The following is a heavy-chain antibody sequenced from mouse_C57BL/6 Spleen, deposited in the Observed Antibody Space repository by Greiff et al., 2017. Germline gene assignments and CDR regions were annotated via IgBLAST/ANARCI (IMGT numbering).Heavy chain of an antibody. V-gene: IGHV1-18*01. CDR2: INPNNGGT. J-gene: IGHJ1*03. CDR1: GYTFTDYN. D-gene: IGHD1-1*01. CDR3: ARWRDYYGSSQYWYFDV. Sequence: DVKLQESGPELVKPGASVKIPCKASGYTFTDYNMDWVKQSHGKSLEWIGDINPNNGGTIYNQKFKGKATLTVDKSSSTAYMELRSLTSEDTAVYYCARWRDYYGSSQYWYFDVWGTGTTVTVSS.